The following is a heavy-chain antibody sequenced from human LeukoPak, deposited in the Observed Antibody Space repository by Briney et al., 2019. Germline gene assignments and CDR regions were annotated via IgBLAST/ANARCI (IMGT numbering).Heavy chain of an antibody. V-gene: IGHV4-61*02. J-gene: IGHJ4*02. Sequence: SQTLSLTCTVSGGSISSGSYYWSWIRQPAGKGLEWIGRIYTSGSTNYNPSLKSRVTISVDTSKNQFSLKLSSVTAADTAVYYCASGDIVATIFDHWGQGTLVTVSS. CDR3: ASGDIVATIFDH. D-gene: IGHD5-12*01. CDR2: IYTSGST. CDR1: GGSISSGSYY.